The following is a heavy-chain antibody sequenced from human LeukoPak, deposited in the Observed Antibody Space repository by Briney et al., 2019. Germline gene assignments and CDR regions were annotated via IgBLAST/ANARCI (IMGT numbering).Heavy chain of an antibody. Sequence: ASVKVSRKASGGTFSSYAISWVRQAPGQGLEWMGRIIPILGIANYAQKFQGRVTITADKSTSTAYMELSSLRSEDTAVYYCARDRESTPYYDFWSGFKVYGMDVWGQGTTVTVSS. V-gene: IGHV1-69*04. D-gene: IGHD3-3*01. J-gene: IGHJ6*02. CDR2: IIPILGIA. CDR1: GGTFSSYA. CDR3: ARDRESTPYYDFWSGFKVYGMDV.